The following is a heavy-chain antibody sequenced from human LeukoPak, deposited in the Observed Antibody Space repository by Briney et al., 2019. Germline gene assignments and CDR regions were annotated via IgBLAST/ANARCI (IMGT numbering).Heavy chain of an antibody. V-gene: IGHV3-7*01. J-gene: IGHJ5*02. CDR2: IKQDGSEK. CDR1: GFTFSSYA. CDR3: ARGAFDP. Sequence: GGSLRLSCAASGFTFSSYAMSWVRQAPGKGLEWVANIKQDGSEKYYVDSVKGRFTISRDNAKNSVYLQMNSLRAEDTAVYYCARGAFDPWGQGTLVSVSS.